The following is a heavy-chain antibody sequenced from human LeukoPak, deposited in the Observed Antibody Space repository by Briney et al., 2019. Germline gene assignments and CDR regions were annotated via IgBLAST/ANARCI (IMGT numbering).Heavy chain of an antibody. V-gene: IGHV3-30*02. CDR1: GFTFSSYG. D-gene: IGHD2-15*01. Sequence: PGGSLRLSCAASGFTFSSYGMHWVRQAPGKGLEWVAFIRYDGSNKYYADSVKGRFTISRDNSKNTLYLQMNSLRAEDTAVYYCAKDGYCSGGSCYSGWYYYYYMDVWGNGTTVTVSS. CDR2: IRYDGSNK. J-gene: IGHJ6*03. CDR3: AKDGYCSGGSCYSGWYYYYYMDV.